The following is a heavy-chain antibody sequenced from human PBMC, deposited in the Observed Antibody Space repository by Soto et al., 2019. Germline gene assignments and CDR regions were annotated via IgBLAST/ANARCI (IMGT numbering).Heavy chain of an antibody. CDR1: GDSVSTNSDA. V-gene: IGHV6-1*01. J-gene: IGHJ4*02. CDR2: TYYRCKWYD. CDR3: PTDQLGSGSYYKSPLDY. D-gene: IGHD3-10*01. Sequence: SRTFSLSRAVSGDSVSTNSDARNWIRQSPSSGLEWLGRTYYRCKWYDDYAVSVKSRITINPDTSKNQFSLQLKSVTPEDTAVHHHPTDQLGSGSYYKSPLDYWAQ.